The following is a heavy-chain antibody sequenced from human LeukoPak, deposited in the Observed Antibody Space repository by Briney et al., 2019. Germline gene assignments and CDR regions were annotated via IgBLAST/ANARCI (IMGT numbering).Heavy chain of an antibody. CDR3: ARDSRPLYYYMDV. CDR2: INPNSGGT. Sequence: ASVKVSCKASGYTFTGYYMHWVRQAPGQGLEWMGWINPNSGGTNYAQKFQGRVTMTRDTSISTAYMELSRLRFDDTAVYYCARDSRPLYYYMDVWGKGTTVTVSS. V-gene: IGHV1-2*02. CDR1: GYTFTGYY. J-gene: IGHJ6*03.